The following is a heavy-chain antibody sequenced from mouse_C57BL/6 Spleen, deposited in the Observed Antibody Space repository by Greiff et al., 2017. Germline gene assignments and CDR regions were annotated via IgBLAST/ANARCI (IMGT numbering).Heavy chain of an antibody. Sequence: QVQLQQPGAELVKPGASVKLSCKASGYTFTSYWMPWVKQRPGQGLEWIGEIDPSDSYTNYNQKFKGKATLTVDTSSSTASMQLSSLTSGDSAVYYCARYRGSSYGYFDVWGTGTTVTVSS. CDR2: IDPSDSYT. CDR1: GYTFTSYW. D-gene: IGHD1-1*01. V-gene: IGHV1-50*01. CDR3: ARYRGSSYGYFDV. J-gene: IGHJ1*03.